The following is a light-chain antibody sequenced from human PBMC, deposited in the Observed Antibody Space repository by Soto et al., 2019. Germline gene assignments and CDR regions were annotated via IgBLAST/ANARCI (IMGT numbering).Light chain of an antibody. CDR3: QQYRDFPQT. Sequence: EIVLTQSPGTLSVSPGERGTLSCRASQSVRSNYLAWYQQKPGQAPRLLIYNSSTRATGIPDRFSGSGSGTDFTLTISRLEPEDFAVDYCQQYRDFPQTFGQGTQVEIK. CDR1: QSVRSNY. V-gene: IGKV3-20*01. J-gene: IGKJ1*01. CDR2: NSS.